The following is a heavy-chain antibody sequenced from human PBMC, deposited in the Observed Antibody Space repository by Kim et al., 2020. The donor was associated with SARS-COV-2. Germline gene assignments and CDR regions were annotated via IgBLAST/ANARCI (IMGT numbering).Heavy chain of an antibody. CDR3: ARDAPVGSHFDY. Sequence: NHSAKPVKGRRTISPDTSKNQLSLQLNSVTPEDTAVYYCARDAPVGSHFDYWGQGTLVTVSS. J-gene: IGHJ4*02. CDR2: N. D-gene: IGHD1-26*01. V-gene: IGHV6-1*01.